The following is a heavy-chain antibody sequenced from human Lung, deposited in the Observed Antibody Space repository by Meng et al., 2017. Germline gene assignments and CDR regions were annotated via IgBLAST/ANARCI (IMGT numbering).Heavy chain of an antibody. V-gene: IGHV3-21*01. CDR3: ARGRVVVAATPSDY. CDR1: GFPFSSYS. CDR2: ISSSSA. J-gene: IGHJ4*02. Sequence: EVQLVESGGGLVKPGGSLRLSCAASGFPFSSYSMNWVRQAPGKGLEWVSSISSSSAYADSVKGRFTISRDNVKISLYLQMNSLRAEDTAVYYCARGRVVVAATPSDYWGQGTLVTVSS. D-gene: IGHD2-15*01.